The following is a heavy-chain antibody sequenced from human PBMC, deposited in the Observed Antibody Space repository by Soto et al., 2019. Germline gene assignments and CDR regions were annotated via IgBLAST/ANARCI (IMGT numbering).Heavy chain of an antibody. CDR1: GYTFTSYG. D-gene: IGHD3-22*01. V-gene: IGHV1-18*01. J-gene: IGHJ4*02. CDR3: ARDVGYYYDSSGYYPFDY. Sequence: ASVKVSCKASGYTFTSYGISWVRQAPGQGLEWMGWISAYNGNTNYAQKLQGRVTMTTDTSTSTAYMELRSLRSDDTAVYYCARDVGYYYDSSGYYPFDYWGQGXLVTVYS. CDR2: ISAYNGNT.